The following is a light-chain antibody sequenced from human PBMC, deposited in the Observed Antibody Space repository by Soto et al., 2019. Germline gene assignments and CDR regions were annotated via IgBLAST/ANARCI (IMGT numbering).Light chain of an antibody. V-gene: IGLV2-23*01. CDR2: EGS. CDR1: RGDIGNYNL. J-gene: IGLJ2*01. CDR3: CSYAGSDNMV. Sequence: QSVLTQPASVSGSPGQSITISCSGTRGDIGNYNLVSWYQQRPGKVPKLIIYEGSKRPSGVSNRFSGSKSGNTASLTISGLQAEDEAEYYGCSYAGSDNMVFGGGTKVTVL.